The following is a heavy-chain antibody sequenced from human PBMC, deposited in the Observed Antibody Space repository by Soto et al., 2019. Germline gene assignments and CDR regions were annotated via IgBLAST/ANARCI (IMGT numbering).Heavy chain of an antibody. D-gene: IGHD6-13*01. Sequence: SETLSLTCAVYGGSFSCYYWSWIRQPPGKGLEWIGEINHSGSTNYNPSLKSRVTISVDTSKNQFSLRLSSVTAADTAVYYCARIGYSSSLNWFDPWGQGTLVTVSS. CDR3: ARIGYSSSLNWFDP. CDR2: INHSGST. J-gene: IGHJ5*02. V-gene: IGHV4-34*01. CDR1: GGSFSCYY.